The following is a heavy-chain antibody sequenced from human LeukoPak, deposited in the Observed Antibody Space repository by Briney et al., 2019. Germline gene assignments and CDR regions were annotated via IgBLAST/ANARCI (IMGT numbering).Heavy chain of an antibody. Sequence: SQTLSLTCTVSGGSISSGSYYWSWIRQPAGKGLEWIGRIYTSGSTNYNPSLKSRVTISVDTSKNQFSLKLSSVTAADTAVYYCAAGNSYGAPTDAFDIWGQGTMVTVSS. CDR2: IYTSGST. CDR1: GGSISSGSYY. CDR3: AAGNSYGAPTDAFDI. J-gene: IGHJ3*02. V-gene: IGHV4-61*02. D-gene: IGHD4-17*01.